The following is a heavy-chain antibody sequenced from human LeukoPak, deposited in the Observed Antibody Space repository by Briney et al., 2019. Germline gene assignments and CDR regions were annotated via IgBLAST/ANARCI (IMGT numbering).Heavy chain of an antibody. CDR1: GGSISSGSYY. CDR3: ARDVVVPAARGDAFDI. CDR2: IYASGST. Sequence: PSETLSLTCTVSGGSISSGSYYWSWIRQPAGKGLEWIGRIYASGSTNYNPSLKSRVTISVDTSKNQFSLKLSSVTAADTAVYYCARDVVVPAARGDAFDIWGQGTMVTVSS. J-gene: IGHJ3*02. D-gene: IGHD2-2*01. V-gene: IGHV4-61*02.